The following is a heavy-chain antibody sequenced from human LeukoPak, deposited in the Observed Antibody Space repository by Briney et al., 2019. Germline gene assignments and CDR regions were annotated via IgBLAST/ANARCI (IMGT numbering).Heavy chain of an antibody. Sequence: GGSLRLSCAASGFTFSSYEMNWVRQAPGKGLEWVSYISSSGSTIYYADSVKGRFTISRDNSKNTLYLQMNSLRAEDTAVYYCAKAFHYYDSSGPVPFDYWGQGTLVTVSS. D-gene: IGHD3-22*01. J-gene: IGHJ4*02. CDR2: ISSSGSTI. CDR1: GFTFSSYE. V-gene: IGHV3-48*03. CDR3: AKAFHYYDSSGPVPFDY.